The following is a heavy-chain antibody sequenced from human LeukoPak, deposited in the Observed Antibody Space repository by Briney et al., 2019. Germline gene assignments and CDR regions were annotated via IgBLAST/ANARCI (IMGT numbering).Heavy chain of an antibody. CDR1: RGSLSSYG. V-gene: IGHV1-69*13. J-gene: IGHJ4*02. Sequence: GASVKVSCKASRGSLSSYGFSWVRQAPGQGLDWMGGIIPLFRTAKYAQKFQDRVTITADESSSTVYMGLSSLRSEDTAVYYCARADYDDYGNWALEAFDYWGQGTLVTVSS. CDR3: ARADYDDYGNWALEAFDY. CDR2: IIPLFRTA. D-gene: IGHD4-17*01.